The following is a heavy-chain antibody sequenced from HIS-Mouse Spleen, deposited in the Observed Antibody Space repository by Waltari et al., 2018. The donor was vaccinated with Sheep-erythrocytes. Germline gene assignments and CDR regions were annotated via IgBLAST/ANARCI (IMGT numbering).Heavy chain of an antibody. Sequence: QVQLVESGGGVVQPGRSLRLSCAASGFTFSSYGMHWVRQAPGKGVGWVAIISYNGSSKYYAESVKGRFTISRDNSKNTLYLQMNSLRAEDTAVYYCAKREGYSNYYFDYWGQGTLVTVSS. CDR1: GFTFSSYG. V-gene: IGHV3-30*18. CDR2: ISYNGSSK. J-gene: IGHJ4*02. D-gene: IGHD4-4*01. CDR3: AKREGYSNYYFDY.